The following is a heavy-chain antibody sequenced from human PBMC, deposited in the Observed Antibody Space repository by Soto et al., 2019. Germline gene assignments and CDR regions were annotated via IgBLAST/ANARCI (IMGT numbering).Heavy chain of an antibody. CDR2: IAVGSGYT. D-gene: IGHD2-8*01. CDR1: GFTFTSSA. J-gene: IGHJ4*02. CDR3: AADATAWQQMVPSDY. Sequence: SVKVSCKASGFTFTSSAFQWVRQARGQRLEWIGWIAVGSGYTNYAQRFQDRVTLTRDMSTATTYMELSRLTSEDTAIYYCAADATAWQQMVPSDYWGQGTLVTVPQ. V-gene: IGHV1-58*01.